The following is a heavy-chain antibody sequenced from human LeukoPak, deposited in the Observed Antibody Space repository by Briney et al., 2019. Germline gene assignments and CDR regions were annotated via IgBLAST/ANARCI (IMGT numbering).Heavy chain of an antibody. Sequence: PGGSLRLSCAASGFTFSSYSMNWVRQAPGKGLEWVSSISSSSSYIYYAASVKGRFTISRDNAKSSLYLQMNSLRAEDTAVYYCARDHSSSIDCWGQGTLVTVSS. D-gene: IGHD6-13*01. J-gene: IGHJ4*02. CDR3: ARDHSSSIDC. CDR2: ISSSSSYI. CDR1: GFTFSSYS. V-gene: IGHV3-21*01.